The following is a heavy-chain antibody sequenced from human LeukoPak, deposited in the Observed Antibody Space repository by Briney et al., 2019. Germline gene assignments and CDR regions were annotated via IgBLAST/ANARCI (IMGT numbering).Heavy chain of an antibody. CDR2: IWYDGSNK. V-gene: IGHV3-33*01. Sequence: PGRSLRLSCAASGFTFSSYGMHWVRQAPGKGLEWVAVIWYDGSNKYYADSVKGRFTISRDNSKNTLYLQMNSLRAEDTAVYYCAREMGYYDSSGYYYWGQGTLVTVSS. J-gene: IGHJ4*02. D-gene: IGHD3-22*01. CDR1: GFTFSSYG. CDR3: AREMGYYDSSGYYY.